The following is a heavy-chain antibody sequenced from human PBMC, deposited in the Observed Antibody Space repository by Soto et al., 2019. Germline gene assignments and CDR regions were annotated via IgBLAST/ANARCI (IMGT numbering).Heavy chain of an antibody. Sequence: QVQLVESGGGVVQPGRSLRLSCAASGFTFSSYGMHWVRQAPGKGMEWVAVIWYDGSNKYYADSVKGRFTISRDNSKNTLYLQMNCLRAEDTAVYYCARRWGCDAFDIWGQGTMVTVSS. CDR3: ARRWGCDAFDI. V-gene: IGHV3-33*01. D-gene: IGHD3-16*01. CDR2: IWYDGSNK. J-gene: IGHJ3*02. CDR1: GFTFSSYG.